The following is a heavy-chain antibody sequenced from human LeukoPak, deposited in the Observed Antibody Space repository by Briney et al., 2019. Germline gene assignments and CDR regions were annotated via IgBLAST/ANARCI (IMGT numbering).Heavy chain of an antibody. V-gene: IGHV3-48*03. J-gene: IGHJ4*02. CDR2: ISSSGSTI. D-gene: IGHD2-15*01. CDR1: GFTFSSYE. Sequence: GGSLRLSCAASGFTFSSYEMNWVRQAPGRGLEWVSHISSSGSTIYYADSVKGRFTISRDNAKNSLYLQMNSLRAEDTAVYYCAREYCSGGSCYFDYWGQGTLVTVSS. CDR3: AREYCSGGSCYFDY.